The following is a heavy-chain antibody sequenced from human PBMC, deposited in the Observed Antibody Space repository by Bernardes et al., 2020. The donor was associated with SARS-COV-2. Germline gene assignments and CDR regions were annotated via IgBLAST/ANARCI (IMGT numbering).Heavy chain of an antibody. V-gene: IGHV3-48*03. J-gene: IGHJ4*02. D-gene: IGHD5-18*01. Sequence: GSLSLSCAASGFTFSSSVMNWVRQAPGKGLEWVSYISTGGSTKYYADSVKGRFTISRDNAKNSLYLQMNSRRAEDTAVYYCAREYTYGFDSWGQGTLVTVSS. CDR2: ISTGGSTK. CDR1: GFTFSSSV. CDR3: AREYTYGFDS.